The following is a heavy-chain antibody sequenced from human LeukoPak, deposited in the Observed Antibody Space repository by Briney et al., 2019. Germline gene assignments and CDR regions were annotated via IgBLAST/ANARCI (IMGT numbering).Heavy chain of an antibody. CDR2: IYTSGST. D-gene: IGHD6-13*01. Sequence: SETLSLTCTVSGGSISSGSYYWSWIRQPAGKGLEWIGRIYTSGSTNYNPSLKSRVTISVDTSKNQFSLKLSSVTAADTVVYFCARDAGGIYSSTWYLDYWGQGTLVTVSS. CDR1: GGSISSGSYY. J-gene: IGHJ4*02. V-gene: IGHV4-61*02. CDR3: ARDAGGIYSSTWYLDY.